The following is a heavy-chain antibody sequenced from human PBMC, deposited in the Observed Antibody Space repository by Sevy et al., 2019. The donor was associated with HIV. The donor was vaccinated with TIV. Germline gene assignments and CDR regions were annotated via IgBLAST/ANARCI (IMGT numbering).Heavy chain of an antibody. J-gene: IGHJ5*02. CDR2: ISTYNSNK. CDR3: ARGVSVVPTMGVWFDP. Sequence: ASVKVSCKASGYTFDSYGITWVRQAPGQGLEWMGWISTYNSNKNYAQKFQGRVTMTTDTSTSTAYMELTSLISDDTAVYYCARGVSVVPTMGVWFDPWGQGTLVTVSS. V-gene: IGHV1-18*01. CDR1: GYTFDSYG. D-gene: IGHD3-10*01.